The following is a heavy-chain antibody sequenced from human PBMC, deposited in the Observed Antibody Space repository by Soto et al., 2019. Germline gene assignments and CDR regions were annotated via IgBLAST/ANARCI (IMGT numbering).Heavy chain of an antibody. Sequence: ASVKVSCKASGYTFTSYGISWVRQAPGQGLEWMGGFDPEDGETIYAQKFQGRVTMTEDTSTDTAYMELSSLRSEDTAVYYCATGRYSRNFDYWGQGTLVTVSS. D-gene: IGHD6-13*01. CDR3: ATGRYSRNFDY. V-gene: IGHV1-24*01. J-gene: IGHJ4*02. CDR2: FDPEDGET. CDR1: GYTFTSYG.